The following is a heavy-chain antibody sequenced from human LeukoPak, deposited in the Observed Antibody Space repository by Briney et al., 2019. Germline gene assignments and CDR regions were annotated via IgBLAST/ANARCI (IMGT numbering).Heavy chain of an antibody. D-gene: IGHD6-19*01. CDR2: INPNSGGT. CDR3: ARDLGVGYSSGWYGNNWFDP. Sequence: ASVKVSCKASGYTFTGYYMHWVRQAPGQGLEWMGWINPNSGGTNYAQKFQGWVTMTRDTSISTAYMEQSRLRSDDTAVYYCARDLGVGYSSGWYGNNWFDPWGQGTLVTVSS. CDR1: GYTFTGYY. J-gene: IGHJ5*02. V-gene: IGHV1-2*04.